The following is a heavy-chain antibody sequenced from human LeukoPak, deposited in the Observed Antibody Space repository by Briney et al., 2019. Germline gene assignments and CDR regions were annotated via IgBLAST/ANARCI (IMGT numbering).Heavy chain of an antibody. CDR3: ARIVGYCGADCYPTY. CDR2: FSTYNGDT. J-gene: IGHJ4*02. Sequence: ASVKVSCKASGYTFTSYGFSWVRQAPGQGLEWMGWFSTYNGDTIYAQNLQGRVTMTTDTSTSTAYMELRSLRSDDTAMYYCARIVGYCGADCYPTYWGQGTLVTVSS. CDR1: GYTFTSYG. V-gene: IGHV1-18*01. D-gene: IGHD2-21*02.